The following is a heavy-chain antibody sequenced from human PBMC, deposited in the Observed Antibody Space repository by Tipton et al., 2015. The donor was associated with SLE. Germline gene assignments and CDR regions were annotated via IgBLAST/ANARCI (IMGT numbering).Heavy chain of an antibody. J-gene: IGHJ6*02. CDR2: IRYDGSNK. D-gene: IGHD6-13*01. V-gene: IGHV3-30*02. CDR3: AKDFDSSSWYSYYGMDV. Sequence: GSLRLSCAASGFTFSSYWMSWVRQAPGKGLEWVAFIRYDGSNKYYADSVKGRFTISRDNSKNTLYLQMNSLRAEDTAVYYCAKDFDSSSWYSYYGMDVWGQGATVTVSS. CDR1: GFTFSSYW.